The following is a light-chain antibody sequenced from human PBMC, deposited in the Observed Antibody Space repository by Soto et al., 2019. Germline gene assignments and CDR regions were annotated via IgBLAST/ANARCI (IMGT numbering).Light chain of an antibody. J-gene: IGLJ2*01. Sequence: QSALTQPASVSGSPGQSITISCTGTSSDVGGDKYVSWYQQYPGKAPKLMIYDVTNRPSGVSNRFSASKSGNTASLTISGLQAEDEADYYCSSYTISSNLVVFGGGTKLTVL. CDR2: DVT. CDR1: SSDVGGDKY. V-gene: IGLV2-14*01. CDR3: SSYTISSNLVV.